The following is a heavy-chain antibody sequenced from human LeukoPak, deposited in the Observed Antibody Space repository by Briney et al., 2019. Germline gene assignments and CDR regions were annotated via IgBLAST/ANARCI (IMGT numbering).Heavy chain of an antibody. V-gene: IGHV1-2*04. D-gene: IGHD6-13*01. Sequence: ASVKVSCKASGYTFTGYYMHWVRQAPGQGLEWMGWINPNSGGTNYAQKFQGWVTMTRDTSTSTVYMELSSLRSEDTAVYYCARAPAAAGNDYFDYWGQGTLVTVSS. CDR3: ARAPAAAGNDYFDY. CDR1: GYTFTGYY. J-gene: IGHJ4*02. CDR2: INPNSGGT.